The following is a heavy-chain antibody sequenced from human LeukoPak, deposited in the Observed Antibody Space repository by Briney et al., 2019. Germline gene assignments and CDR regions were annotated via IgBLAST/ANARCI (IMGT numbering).Heavy chain of an antibody. V-gene: IGHV4-31*02. J-gene: IGHJ6*03. CDR2: IYYSGTT. CDR3: ARDRIAARPDYYYYMDV. D-gene: IGHD6-6*01. Sequence: SESLSLTWSVSAGSIISGGYYWSWIRQHPGNGLEWIGYIYYSGTTYYNPSLTTRVTISVDTSKNQFSLKLSSVTAADTAGYYCARDRIAARPDYYYYMDVWGKGTTVTVSS. CDR1: AGSIISGGYY.